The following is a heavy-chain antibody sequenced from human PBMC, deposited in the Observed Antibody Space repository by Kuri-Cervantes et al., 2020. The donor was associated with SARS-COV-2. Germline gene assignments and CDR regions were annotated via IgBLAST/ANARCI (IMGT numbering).Heavy chain of an antibody. Sequence: GESLKISCQGSGYSFTSYWIGWVRQLPGKGLEWMGIIYPGDSDNRYGPSFQGQVTISADKSISTAYLQWSSLKAADTAMYYCARGSSTGNYWYDYWGQGTLVTVSS. CDR3: ARGSSTGNYWYDY. CDR2: IYPGDSDN. D-gene: IGHD1-1*01. CDR1: GYSFTSYW. J-gene: IGHJ4*02. V-gene: IGHV5-51*01.